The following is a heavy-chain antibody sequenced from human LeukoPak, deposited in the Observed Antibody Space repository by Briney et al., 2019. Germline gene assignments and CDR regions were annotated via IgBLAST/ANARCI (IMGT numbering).Heavy chain of an antibody. CDR3: ASYGDLLNRMQYSGSPGTAFDI. CDR2: IIHIFGTA. V-gene: IGHV1-69*06. CDR1: GGTFSSYA. J-gene: IGHJ3*02. Sequence: GSSVKVSCKASGGTFSSYAISWVRQAPGQGLEWMGGIIHIFGTANYAQKFQGRVTITADKSTSTAYMELSSLRSEDTAVYYCASYGDLLNRMQYSGSPGTAFDIWGQGTMVTVSS. D-gene: IGHD1-26*01.